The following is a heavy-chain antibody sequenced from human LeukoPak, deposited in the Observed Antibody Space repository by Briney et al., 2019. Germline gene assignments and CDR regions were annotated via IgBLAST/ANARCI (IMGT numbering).Heavy chain of an antibody. CDR1: GGSISSYY. J-gene: IGHJ4*02. D-gene: IGHD5-12*01. CDR2: IYHSGST. CDR3: ARGKWPYFDY. Sequence: SETLSLTCTVSGGSISSYYWSWIRQPPGKGLEWIGYIYHSGSTNYNPSLKSRVTISVDTSKNQFSLKLNSVTAADTAVYYCARGKWPYFDYWGQGTLVTVSS. V-gene: IGHV4-59*01.